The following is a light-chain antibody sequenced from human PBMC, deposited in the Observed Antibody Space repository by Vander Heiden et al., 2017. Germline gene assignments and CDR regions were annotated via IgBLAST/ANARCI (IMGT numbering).Light chain of an antibody. CDR2: DVS. CDR1: NRDVGGYNY. J-gene: IGLJ1*01. Sequence: QSALTQPASVSGSPGQSNTIACTGTNRDVGGYNYVSWYQQHPGNVPILIIYDVSNRPSAVSSRFSGSKSGTTASLTISGLQPDDEADYYCHSYTNTGTFVFGTGTRVTVL. V-gene: IGLV2-14*01. CDR3: HSYTNTGTFV.